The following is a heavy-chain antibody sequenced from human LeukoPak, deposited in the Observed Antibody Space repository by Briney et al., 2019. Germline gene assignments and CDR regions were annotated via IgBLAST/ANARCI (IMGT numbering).Heavy chain of an antibody. J-gene: IGHJ1*01. CDR2: INPNSGGT. V-gene: IGHV1-2*02. CDR1: GYTFTGYY. Sequence: ASVTVSCKSSGYTFTGYYMHWVGQAPGQGLEWMGWINPNSGGTNYAQKFQGRVTMTRDTSISTAYMELSRLRSDDTAVYYCARVRRIAAAGTGYFQHWGQGTQVTVSS. CDR3: ARVRRIAAAGTGYFQH. D-gene: IGHD6-13*01.